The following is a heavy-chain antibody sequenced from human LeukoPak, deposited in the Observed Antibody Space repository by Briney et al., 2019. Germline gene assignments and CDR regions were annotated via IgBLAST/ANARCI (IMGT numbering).Heavy chain of an antibody. Sequence: SETLSLTCTVSGGFINSYYWGWVRQPPGKALEWIGNIFYSGSTYYSPSLKSRVTISLDTSRNQFSLKLNSVTAADTAVYYCAKSNGYGLIDIWGQGTMVTVSS. J-gene: IGHJ3*02. V-gene: IGHV4-59*12. CDR2: IFYSGST. CDR1: GGFINSYY. D-gene: IGHD3-22*01. CDR3: AKSNGYGLIDI.